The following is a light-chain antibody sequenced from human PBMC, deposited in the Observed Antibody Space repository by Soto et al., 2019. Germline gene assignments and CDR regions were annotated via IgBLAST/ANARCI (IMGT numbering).Light chain of an antibody. V-gene: IGLV1-40*01. CDR1: SSNIGAGYD. CDR3: QSYDSSLSAVV. J-gene: IGLJ2*01. Sequence: QSVLTQPPSVSGAPGQRVTISCPGNSSNIGAGYDVHWYQQLPGTAPKLLIYGNSNRPSGVPDRFSGSKSGTSASLAITGLQAEDEADYYCQSYDSSLSAVVFGGGTQLTVL. CDR2: GNS.